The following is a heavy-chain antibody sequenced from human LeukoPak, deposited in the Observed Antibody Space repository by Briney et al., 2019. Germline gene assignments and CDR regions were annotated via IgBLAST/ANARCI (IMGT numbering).Heavy chain of an antibody. CDR3: ARHSGGSSSWHDY. D-gene: IGHD6-13*01. CDR1: GYSFTSYW. Sequence: GESLKISCKGSGYSFTSYWIGWVRQMPGKGLEWMGIICPGDSDTRYSPSFQGQVTISADKSISTAYLQWSGLKASDTAMYYCARHSGGSSSWHDYWGQGTLVTVSS. CDR2: ICPGDSDT. J-gene: IGHJ4*02. V-gene: IGHV5-51*01.